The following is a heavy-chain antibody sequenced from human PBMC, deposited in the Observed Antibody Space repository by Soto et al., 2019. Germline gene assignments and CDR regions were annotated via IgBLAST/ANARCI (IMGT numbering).Heavy chain of an antibody. CDR3: ARGDATKIVVTTYYAMDV. CDR2: IIPVFGTP. J-gene: IGHJ6*02. CDR1: GGSRSNFG. Sequence: QVQLVQSGAEVKKPGSSVKVSCTASGGSRSNFGISWVRQAPGQGLEWMGAIIPVFGTPNYAQKFQDRVTINADESTTTVYMEVRSLTSEDTAVYYCARGDATKIVVTTYYAMDVWGQGTTVTVSS. D-gene: IGHD3-22*01. V-gene: IGHV1-69*12.